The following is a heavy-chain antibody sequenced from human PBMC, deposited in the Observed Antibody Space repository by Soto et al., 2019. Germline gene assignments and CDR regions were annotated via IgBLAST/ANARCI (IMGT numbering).Heavy chain of an antibody. Sequence: MPGKDLEWMGRIDPSDSYTNNGPSFQGHVTISVDKSINTAYLQWSSLKASDTAMYYCARQRYSYGQLDYWGQGTPVTVYS. CDR2: IDPSDSYT. D-gene: IGHD5-18*01. J-gene: IGHJ4*02. V-gene: IGHV5-10-1*01. CDR3: ARQRYSYGQLDY.